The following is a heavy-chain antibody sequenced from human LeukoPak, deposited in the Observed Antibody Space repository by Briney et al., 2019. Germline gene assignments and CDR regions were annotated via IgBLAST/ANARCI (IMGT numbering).Heavy chain of an antibody. CDR3: ARAGVHCSSTSCYLLGVDY. CDR2: INASNGDT. D-gene: IGHD2-2*01. V-gene: IGHV1-3*01. Sequence: ASVKVSCKASGYTFTSYAMHWVRQAPGQRLEWMGWINASNGDTKYSQKFQGRVTITRDTSASTAYMELSSLRSEDTAVYYCARAGVHCSSTSCYLLGVDYWGQGTLVTVSS. J-gene: IGHJ4*02. CDR1: GYTFTSYA.